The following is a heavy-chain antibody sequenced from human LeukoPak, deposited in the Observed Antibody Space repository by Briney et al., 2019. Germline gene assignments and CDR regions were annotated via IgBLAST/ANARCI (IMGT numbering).Heavy chain of an antibody. J-gene: IGHJ4*02. Sequence: GASVKVSCKASGGTFSSYAISWVRQAPGQGLEWMGGIIPIFGTANYAQKFQGRVTITADESTSTAYMELSSLRSEDTAVYYCARDLTPIPYYYDSSGYSFDYWGQGTLVTVSS. CDR2: IIPIFGTA. CDR3: ARDLTPIPYYYDSSGYSFDY. CDR1: GGTFSSYA. D-gene: IGHD3-22*01. V-gene: IGHV1-69*13.